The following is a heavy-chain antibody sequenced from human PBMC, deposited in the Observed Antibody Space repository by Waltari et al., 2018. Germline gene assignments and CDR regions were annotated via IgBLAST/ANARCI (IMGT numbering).Heavy chain of an antibody. CDR2: IYHSGST. CDR3: ARQGYCSGGSCYYDY. D-gene: IGHD2-15*01. Sequence: QVQLQESGPGLVKPSETLSLTCAVSGYSISSGYYWGWIRPPPGKGLEWIGSIYHSGSTYYNPSLKSRVTISVDTSKNQFSLKLSSVTAADTAVYYCARQGYCSGGSCYYDYWGQGTLVTVSS. J-gene: IGHJ4*02. CDR1: GYSISSGYY. V-gene: IGHV4-38-2*01.